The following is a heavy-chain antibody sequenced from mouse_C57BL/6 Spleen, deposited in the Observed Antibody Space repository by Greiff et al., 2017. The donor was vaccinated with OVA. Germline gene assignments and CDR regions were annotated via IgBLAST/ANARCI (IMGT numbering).Heavy chain of an antibody. CDR1: GFTFSSYA. V-gene: IGHV5-9-1*02. Sequence: EVKVVESGEGLVKPGGSLKLSCAASGFTFSSYAMSWVRQTPEKRLEWVAYISSGGDYIYYADTVKGRFTISRDNARNTLYLQMSSLKSEDTAMYYCTRDRDSSGYPYAMDYWGQGTSVTVSS. D-gene: IGHD3-2*02. CDR3: TRDRDSSGYPYAMDY. J-gene: IGHJ4*01. CDR2: ISSGGDYI.